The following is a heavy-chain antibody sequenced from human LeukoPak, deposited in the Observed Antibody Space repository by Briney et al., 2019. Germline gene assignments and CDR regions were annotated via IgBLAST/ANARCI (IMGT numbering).Heavy chain of an antibody. J-gene: IGHJ4*02. CDR3: AREVLGPTDN. Sequence: GGSLRLSCSASGFTFSSSCMSWVRQAPGKGLEWVANIKEDGSVTQYVASVRGRFTISRDNGKNSLYLQMNSLRVEDTAVYYCAREVLGPTDNWGQGTLVTVSS. V-gene: IGHV3-7*01. CDR2: IKEDGSVT. CDR1: GFTFSSSC.